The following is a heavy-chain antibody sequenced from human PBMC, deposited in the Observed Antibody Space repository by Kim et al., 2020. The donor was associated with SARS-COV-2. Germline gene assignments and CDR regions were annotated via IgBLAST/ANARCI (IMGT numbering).Heavy chain of an antibody. D-gene: IGHD3-10*01. CDR3: ARGTGSDDIH. J-gene: IGHJ4*02. CDR1: GFTFSSNW. V-gene: IGHV3-7*01. CDR2: VKQDGSER. Sequence: GGSLRLSCAASGFTFSSNWMSWVRQAPGKGLEWVANVKQDGSERNYVDSVKGRFTISRDNAKNSLYLQMDSLRVEDTAVYYCARGTGSDDIHWGQGTLVT.